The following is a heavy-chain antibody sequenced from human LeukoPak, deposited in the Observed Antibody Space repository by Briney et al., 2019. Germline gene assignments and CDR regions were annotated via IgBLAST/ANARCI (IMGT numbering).Heavy chain of an antibody. D-gene: IGHD1-26*01. CDR3: VRDNRSYNFDY. J-gene: IGHJ4*02. CDR1: GFTFSRYW. CDR2: IKSDGSST. V-gene: IGHV3-74*01. Sequence: GGSLRLSCAASGFTFSRYWMHWVRHAPGKGLVWVSCIKSDGSSTSIADSAKGRFTISRDNAKNTVYLQINSLRAGDTAVYYCVRDNRSYNFDYWGQGTLVTVSS.